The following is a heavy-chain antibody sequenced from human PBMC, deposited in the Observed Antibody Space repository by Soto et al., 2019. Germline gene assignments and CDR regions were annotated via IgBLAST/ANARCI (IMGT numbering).Heavy chain of an antibody. CDR3: ARGHRSSGKIFDS. CDR1: GFTFSNAW. V-gene: IGHV3-15*01. D-gene: IGHD3-22*01. CDR2: IKSKSAGGTT. J-gene: IGHJ4*02. Sequence: EVLLVESGGGLVKPGGSVRLSCAASGFTFSNAWMSWVRQAPGKGLEWVGRIKSKSAGGTTEYDAPVKDRFTISRDDSKNTLYLQMNSLKIEDTAVYYCARGHRSSGKIFDSWGQGTLVTVSS.